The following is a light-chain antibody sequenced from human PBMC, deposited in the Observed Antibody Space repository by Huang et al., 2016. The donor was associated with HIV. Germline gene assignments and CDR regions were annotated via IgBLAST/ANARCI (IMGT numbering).Light chain of an antibody. CDR2: GAS. CDR3: QQYNNWPFT. Sequence: ERVMTQSPVTLSVSPGERATLSCRARQSISSKLAWYQQKPGQAPRLLIYGASTRATGIPARFSGSGSGTEFTLTISSLQSEDFAVYYCQQYNNWPFTFGPGTRVDIK. J-gene: IGKJ3*01. CDR1: QSISSK. V-gene: IGKV3-15*01.